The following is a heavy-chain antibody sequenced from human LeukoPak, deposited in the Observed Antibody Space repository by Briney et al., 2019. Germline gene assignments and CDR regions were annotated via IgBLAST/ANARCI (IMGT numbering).Heavy chain of an antibody. Sequence: GGCLRLSRAASGFTLTIYGMNWVSQAPGRGLEWVIGITWSGASTYYADSVKGRFTICRDTSKTTLYLQMNTLRAEDTAIYYCAKDQVMCSDCYSRPIDYWGQGTLVTVSS. V-gene: IGHV3-23*01. J-gene: IGHJ4*02. D-gene: IGHD2-21*02. CDR3: AKDQVMCSDCYSRPIDY. CDR1: GFTLTIYG. CDR2: ITWSGAST.